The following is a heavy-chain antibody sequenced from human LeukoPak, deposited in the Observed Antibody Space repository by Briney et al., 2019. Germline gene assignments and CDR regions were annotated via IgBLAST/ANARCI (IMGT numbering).Heavy chain of an antibody. CDR1: GFTFSSYG. J-gene: IGHJ5*02. Sequence: PGRSLRLSCAASGFTFSSYGMHWVRQAPGKGLEWVAVISYDGSNKYYADSVKGRFTISRDNSKNTLYLQMNSLRAEDTAVYFCAKPGVIENWFDPWGQGTLVTVSS. V-gene: IGHV3-30*18. CDR3: AKPGVIENWFDP. CDR2: ISYDGSNK. D-gene: IGHD4-23*01.